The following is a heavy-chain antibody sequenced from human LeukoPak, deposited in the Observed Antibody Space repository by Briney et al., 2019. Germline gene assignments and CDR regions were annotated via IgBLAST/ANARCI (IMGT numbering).Heavy chain of an antibody. Sequence: GGSLRLSCAASGFTFSSYWMSWVRQAPGKGLEWVANIKQDGSEKYYVDSVKGRFTISRDNAKNSLYLQMNGLRPEDTAVYYCARGRGSSAYYPYYFDYWGQGTLVTVSS. CDR3: ARGRGSSAYYPYYFDY. CDR1: GFTFSSYW. V-gene: IGHV3-7*01. D-gene: IGHD3-22*01. J-gene: IGHJ4*02. CDR2: IKQDGSEK.